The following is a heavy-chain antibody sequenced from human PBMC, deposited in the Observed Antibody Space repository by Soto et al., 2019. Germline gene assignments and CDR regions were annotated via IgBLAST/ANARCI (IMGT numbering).Heavy chain of an antibody. CDR3: ARSPMNFDYYDSSVGAFDI. V-gene: IGHV3-53*01. CDR1: WFTVSSYY. J-gene: IGHJ3*02. Sequence: VGSLRLSCEASWFTVSSYYMSWVRQAPGKGLEWVSVIYSGGSTYYADSVKGRFTISRDNSKNTLYLQMNSLRAEDTAVYYCARSPMNFDYYDSSVGAFDIWGQGTMVTVSS. D-gene: IGHD3-22*01. CDR2: IYSGGST.